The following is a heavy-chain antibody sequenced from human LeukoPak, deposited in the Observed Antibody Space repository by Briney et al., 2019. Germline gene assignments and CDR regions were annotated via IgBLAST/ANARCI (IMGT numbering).Heavy chain of an antibody. J-gene: IGHJ6*04. V-gene: IGHV1-18*04. CDR1: GYTLTSYG. CDR2: ISAYNGNT. CDR3: ARDGIVVVPAARPYYYCMDV. D-gene: IGHD2-2*01. Sequence: GASVKVSCKASGYTLTSYGISWVRQAPGQGLEWMGWISAYNGNTNYAQKLQGKVTMTTDTSTSTAYMELRSLRSDDTAVYYCARDGIVVVPAARPYYYCMDVWGKGTTVTVSS.